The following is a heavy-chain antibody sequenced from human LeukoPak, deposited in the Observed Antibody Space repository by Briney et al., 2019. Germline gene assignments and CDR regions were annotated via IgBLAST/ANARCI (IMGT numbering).Heavy chain of an antibody. Sequence: GGSLRLSCTVSGFTLSSYEMSWIRQAPGKGLEWVSSVDYSADSTHYADSVMGRFTISRDNSKNTLYLQLNSLSADDTAVYYCAKDYATVGDYDYWGQGTLVTVSS. CDR1: GFTLSSYE. J-gene: IGHJ4*02. D-gene: IGHD4-23*01. CDR3: AKDYATVGDYDY. CDR2: VDYSADST. V-gene: IGHV3-23*01.